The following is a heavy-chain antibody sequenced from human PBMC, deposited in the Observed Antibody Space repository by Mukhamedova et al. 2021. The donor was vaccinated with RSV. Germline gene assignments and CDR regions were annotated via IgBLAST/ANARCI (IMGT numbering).Heavy chain of an antibody. V-gene: IGHV4-39*01. CDR3: ARQSNDYGDLHTHRNYYYYYYMDV. J-gene: IGHJ6*03. Sequence: WIGSIYYSGSTYYNPSLKSRVTISVDTSKNQFSLKLSSVTAADTAVYYCARQSNDYGDLHTHRNYYYYYYMDVWGKGTTV. CDR2: IYYSGST. D-gene: IGHD4-17*01.